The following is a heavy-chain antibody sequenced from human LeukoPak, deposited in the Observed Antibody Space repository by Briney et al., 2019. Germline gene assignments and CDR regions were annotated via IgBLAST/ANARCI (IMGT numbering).Heavy chain of an antibody. Sequence: SETLSLTCAVYGGSFSGYYWSWIRQPPGKGLEWIGEINHSGSTNYNPSLKSRVTMSVDTSKNQFSLKLSSVTAADTAVYYCARQRRYDFWSGYQYNWFDPWGQGTLVTVSS. J-gene: IGHJ5*02. D-gene: IGHD3-3*01. CDR1: GGSFSGYY. V-gene: IGHV4-34*01. CDR3: ARQRRYDFWSGYQYNWFDP. CDR2: INHSGST.